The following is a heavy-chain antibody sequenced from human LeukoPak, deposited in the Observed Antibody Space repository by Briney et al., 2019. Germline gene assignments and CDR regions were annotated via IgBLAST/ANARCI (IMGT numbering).Heavy chain of an antibody. D-gene: IGHD6-19*01. Sequence: SETLPLTCAVYGGSFSGYYWSWIRQPPGKGLEWIGEINHSGSTNYNPSLKSRVTISVDTSKNQFSLKLSSVTAADTAVYYCARVLNGIAVAGGYFDYWGQGTLVTVSS. J-gene: IGHJ4*02. CDR3: ARVLNGIAVAGGYFDY. V-gene: IGHV4-34*01. CDR2: INHSGST. CDR1: GGSFSGYY.